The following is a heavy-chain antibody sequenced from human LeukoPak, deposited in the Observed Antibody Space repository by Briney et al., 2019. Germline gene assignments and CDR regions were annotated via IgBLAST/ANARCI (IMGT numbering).Heavy chain of an antibody. D-gene: IGHD2-15*01. CDR3: ARVFCSGGNCYHFDY. J-gene: IGHJ4*02. CDR1: GGSMSSSDNY. V-gene: IGHV4-61*02. Sequence: SQTLSLTCTVSGGSMSSSDNYWSWIRQPAGKGLEWIGRIYTSGSTTYNPSLRSRVTISLDTSKDQLSLTVTSVTAVDTAVYYCARVFCSGGNCYHFDYWGQGILVTVSS. CDR2: IYTSGST.